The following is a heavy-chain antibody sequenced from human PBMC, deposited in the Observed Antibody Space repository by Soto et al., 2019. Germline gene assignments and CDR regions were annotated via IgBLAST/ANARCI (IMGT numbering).Heavy chain of an antibody. CDR1: GFTFRNYA. CDR3: ARGDREDIAVVIGVRPGEYGVDV. J-gene: IGHJ6*02. D-gene: IGHD2-15*01. Sequence: QVQLVESGGGVVQPGRSLRLSCAASGFTFRNYAMHWVRQAPGKGLECVAVISYDGGNKFYRDYVKGRFTISRDNSKNTLYLQINSLRYEDTAVYYCARGDREDIAVVIGVRPGEYGVDVWGQWNTVTVSS. CDR2: ISYDGGNK. V-gene: IGHV3-30-3*01.